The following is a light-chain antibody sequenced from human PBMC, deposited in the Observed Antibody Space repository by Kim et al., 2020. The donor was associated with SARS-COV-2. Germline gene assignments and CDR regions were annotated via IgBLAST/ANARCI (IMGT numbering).Light chain of an antibody. CDR3: QQYGSSPR. CDR1: QSVTSNY. CDR2: GTS. V-gene: IGKV3-20*01. J-gene: IGKJ4*01. Sequence: LSPGERATLSCRASQSVTSNYLAWYQQKPGQTPRLLIYGTSSRATGIPDRFSGSGSGTDFTLTISRLEPEDFAVYYCQQYGSSPRFGGGTKVDIK.